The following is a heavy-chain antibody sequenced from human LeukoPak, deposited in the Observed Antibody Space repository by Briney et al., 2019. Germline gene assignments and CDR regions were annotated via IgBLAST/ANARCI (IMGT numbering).Heavy chain of an antibody. CDR2: INQDGSEK. Sequence: GGSLRLSCAASGFTFSSYWMSWVRQAPGKGLEWVSHINQDGSEKNYADSVKGRFTISRDNAKNTLYLQMNSLRAEDTAVYYCASHNPYSSGWYCFDDWGQGTLVTVSS. CDR1: GFTFSSYW. CDR3: ASHNPYSSGWYCFDD. J-gene: IGHJ4*02. V-gene: IGHV3-7*02. D-gene: IGHD6-13*01.